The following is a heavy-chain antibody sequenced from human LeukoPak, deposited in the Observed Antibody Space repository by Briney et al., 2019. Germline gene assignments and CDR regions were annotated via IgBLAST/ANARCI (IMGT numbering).Heavy chain of an antibody. Sequence: PSETLSLTCTVSGGSISSSSYYWGWIRQPPGKGLEWIGSIYYSRNTYYNPSLESRVTISVDTSKNHFSLRLTSVTAADTAVYYCARDSGGGMGDYWGQGTLVTVSS. CDR1: GGSISSSSYY. D-gene: IGHD3-10*01. CDR2: IYYSRNT. J-gene: IGHJ4*02. CDR3: ARDSGGGMGDY. V-gene: IGHV4-39*02.